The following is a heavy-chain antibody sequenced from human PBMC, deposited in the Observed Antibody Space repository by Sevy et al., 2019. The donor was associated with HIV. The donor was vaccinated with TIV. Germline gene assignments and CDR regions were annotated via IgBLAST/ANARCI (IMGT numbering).Heavy chain of an antibody. Sequence: GGSLRLSCAASGFTFSSYAMHWVRQAPGKGLEWVAVISYDGSNKYYADSVKGRFTISRDNSKNTLYLQMNGLRAEDTAVYYCAAKGHYDSSGYYFWGPFDIWGQGTMVTVSS. V-gene: IGHV3-30-3*01. D-gene: IGHD3-22*01. CDR2: ISYDGSNK. CDR3: AAKGHYDSSGYYFWGPFDI. J-gene: IGHJ3*02. CDR1: GFTFSSYA.